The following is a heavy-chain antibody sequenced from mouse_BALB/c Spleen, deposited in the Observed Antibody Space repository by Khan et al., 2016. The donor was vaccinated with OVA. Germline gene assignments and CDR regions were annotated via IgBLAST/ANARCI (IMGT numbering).Heavy chain of an antibody. CDR3: ARRLPPYCYSMDY. Sequence: VQLQESGAELAKPGASVKMSCKASGYTFTNYWMHWVKQRPGQGLEWIGYINPSTIYTEYNQKFKDKATLTADKSSSTAYMQLRSLTSEDSAGYYVARRLPPYCYSMDYWGQGTSVTVSS. J-gene: IGHJ4*01. CDR2: INPSTIYT. D-gene: IGHD3-2*02. V-gene: IGHV1-7*01. CDR1: GYTFTNYW.